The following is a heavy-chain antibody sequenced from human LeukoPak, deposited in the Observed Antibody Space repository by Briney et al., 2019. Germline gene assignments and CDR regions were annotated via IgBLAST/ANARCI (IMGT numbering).Heavy chain of an antibody. CDR3: ATRAYYCTNGVCHRRYYYYMDV. D-gene: IGHD2-8*01. V-gene: IGHV1-8*03. CDR2: MNPNSGNT. J-gene: IGHJ6*03. Sequence: ASVKVSCKASGYTFTSYDINWVRQATGQGLEWMGWMNPNSGNTGYAQKFQGRVTITRNTSISTAYMELSSLRSEDTAVYYCATRAYYCTNGVCHRRYYYYMDVWGKGTTVTVSS. CDR1: GYTFTSYD.